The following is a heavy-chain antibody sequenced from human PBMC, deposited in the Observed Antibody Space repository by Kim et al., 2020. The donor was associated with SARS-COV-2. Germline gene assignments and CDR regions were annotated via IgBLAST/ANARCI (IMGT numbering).Heavy chain of an antibody. Sequence: SETLSLTCTVSGGSISSYYWSWIRQPPGKGLEWIGYIYYSGSTNYNPSLKSRVTISVDTSKNQFSLKLSSVTAADTAVYYCARGQRKFDPWGQGTLVTVSS. CDR1: GGSISSYY. J-gene: IGHJ5*02. V-gene: IGHV4-59*01. CDR2: IYYSGST. CDR3: ARGQRKFDP.